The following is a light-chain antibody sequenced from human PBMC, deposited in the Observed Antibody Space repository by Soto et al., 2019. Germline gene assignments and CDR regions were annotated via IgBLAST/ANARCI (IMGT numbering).Light chain of an antibody. J-gene: IGKJ1*01. CDR3: QQYGSSPRT. V-gene: IGKV3-20*01. CDR1: QSVSSR. Sequence: EIVLTQSPGTLSLSPGERATLSCRASQSVSSRLAWYQQKPGQAPRLLISGASSRATGIPDRFSGSGSGTDFTLTISRLEPEDFAVHYCQQYGSSPRTFGQGTKV. CDR2: GAS.